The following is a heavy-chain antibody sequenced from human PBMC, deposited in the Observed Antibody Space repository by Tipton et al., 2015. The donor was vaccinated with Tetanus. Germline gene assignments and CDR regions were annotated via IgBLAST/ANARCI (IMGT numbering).Heavy chain of an antibody. CDR1: GYTFTSYG. CDR2: MNPNSGNT. J-gene: IGHJ5*02. CDR3: ARENGDYVINWFDP. Sequence: QLVQSGAEVKKPGASVKVSCKASGYTFTSYGISWVRQAPGQGLEWMGWMNPNSGNTGYAQKFQGRVTMTRNTSISTAYMELSSLRSEDTAVYYCARENGDYVINWFDPWGQGTLVTVSS. D-gene: IGHD4-17*01. V-gene: IGHV1-8*02.